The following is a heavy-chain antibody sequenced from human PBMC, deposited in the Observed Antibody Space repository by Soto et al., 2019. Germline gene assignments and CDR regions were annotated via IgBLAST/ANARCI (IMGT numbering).Heavy chain of an antibody. CDR3: ARAGDYDSWSGYTSQYYYYGMDV. V-gene: IGHV6-1*01. CDR1: GDRVSSNSAA. Sequence: PSQTLSLTCAISGDRVSSNSAAWNWIRQSPSRGLEWLGRTYYRSKWYNDYAVSVKSRITINPDTSKSQFSLQLNSVTPEDTAVYYCARAGDYDSWSGYTSQYYYYGMDVWGQGTTVTVSS. CDR2: TYYRSKWYN. D-gene: IGHD3-3*01. J-gene: IGHJ6*02.